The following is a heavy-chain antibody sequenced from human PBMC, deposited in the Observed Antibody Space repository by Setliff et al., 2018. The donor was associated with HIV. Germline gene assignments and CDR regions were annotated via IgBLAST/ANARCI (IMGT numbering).Heavy chain of an antibody. V-gene: IGHV4-4*07. CDR2: IYVNGKA. Sequence: SETLSLTCNISGASMNSYYWSWVRQSAGQELEWIGRIYVNGKANYNPSLKSRVTMSVGKSKSQFSLRLRSVTAADTAVYYCVRERRWLQEYYYYMDVWGNGTAVTVSS. D-gene: IGHD3-16*01. J-gene: IGHJ6*04. CDR3: VRERRWLQEYYYYMDV. CDR1: GASMNSYY.